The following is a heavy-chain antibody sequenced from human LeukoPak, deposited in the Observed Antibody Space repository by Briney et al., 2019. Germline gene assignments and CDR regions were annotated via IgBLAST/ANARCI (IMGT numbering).Heavy chain of an antibody. J-gene: IGHJ4*02. V-gene: IGHV3-30*03. CDR3: ARVVGYCSSTSCENDY. CDR1: GFTFRNYG. D-gene: IGHD2-2*01. Sequence: GGFLRLSCAASGFTFRNYGMHWVRQAPGKVLEWVAVISNDGSIKYYADSVKGRFTISRDNSKNTLFLQMNSLRGEDTAVYYCARVVGYCSSTSCENDYWGQGTLVTVSS. CDR2: ISNDGSIK.